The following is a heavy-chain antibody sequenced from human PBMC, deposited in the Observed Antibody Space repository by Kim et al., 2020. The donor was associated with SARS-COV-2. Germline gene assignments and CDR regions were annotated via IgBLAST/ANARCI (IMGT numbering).Heavy chain of an antibody. D-gene: IGHD3-22*01. J-gene: IGHJ6*03. CDR3: ARRTYDNSGYPYYYYYYMDV. CDR2: IYPGDSDT. CDR1: GYSFTSYW. Sequence: GESLKISCKGSGYSFTSYWIGWVRQMPGKGLEWMGIIYPGDSDTRYSPSFQGQVTISADKSISTAYLQWSSLKASDTAMYYCARRTYDNSGYPYYYYYYMDVWGKGTTVTVPS. V-gene: IGHV5-51*01.